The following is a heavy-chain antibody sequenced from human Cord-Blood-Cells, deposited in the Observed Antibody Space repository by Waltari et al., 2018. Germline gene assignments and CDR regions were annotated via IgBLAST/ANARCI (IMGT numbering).Heavy chain of an antibody. CDR2: INPNSSGT. V-gene: IGHV1-2*04. CDR1: GYTFTGYY. J-gene: IGHJ4*02. Sequence: QVQLVQSGAEVKKPGASVKVSCKASGYTFTGYYMHWVRQAPGQGLEWMGWINPNSSGTNYAHKFQGWVTMTRDTSISTAYMELSRLRSDDTAVYYCARARADGDYYYFDYWGQGTLVTVSS. D-gene: IGHD4-17*01. CDR3: ARARADGDYYYFDY.